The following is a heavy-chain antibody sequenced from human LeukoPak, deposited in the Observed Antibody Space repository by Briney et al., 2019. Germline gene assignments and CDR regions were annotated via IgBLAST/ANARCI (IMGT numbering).Heavy chain of an antibody. V-gene: IGHV3-74*01. CDR2: INSDGSST. CDR3: ARDILTGYFYYYYGMDV. D-gene: IGHD3-9*01. Sequence: GGSLRLSCAASGFTFSSYWMHWVRHAPGKGLVWVSRINSDGSSTSYADSVKGRFTISRDNAKNTLYLQMNSLRAEDTAVYYCARDILTGYFYYYYGMDVWGQGTTVTVSS. J-gene: IGHJ6*02. CDR1: GFTFSSYW.